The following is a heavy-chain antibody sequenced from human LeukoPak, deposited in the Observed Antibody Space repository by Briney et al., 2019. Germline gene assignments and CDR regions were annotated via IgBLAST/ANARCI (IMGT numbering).Heavy chain of an antibody. V-gene: IGHV4-39*01. D-gene: IGHD2-15*01. CDR1: GGSVSSSSYY. Sequence: PSETLSRTGTVSGGSVSSSSYYWGWIRQPPGKGLEWIGSIYYSGSTYYNPSLKSRVTISVDTSKNQFSLKLSSVTAADTAVYYCARYCSGGSCFNQIGRGDDYWGQGTLVTVPS. CDR3: ARYCSGGSCFNQIGRGDDY. CDR2: IYYSGST. J-gene: IGHJ4*02.